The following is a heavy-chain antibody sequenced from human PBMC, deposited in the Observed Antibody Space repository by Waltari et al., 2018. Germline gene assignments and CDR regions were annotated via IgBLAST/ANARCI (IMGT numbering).Heavy chain of an antibody. V-gene: IGHV3-74*03. CDR1: GFRFSNYW. CDR2: IGTDETTM. Sequence: EEQLLESGGGLVQPGDSLRLSCAGSGFRFSNYWINWVRQAQGKGLVWVARIGTDETTMTYADSVKGRFTISRDNAKNTVYLQMKRLRAEDTAVYYCARLAPRTYRSPVPGRHYYYGMDVWGQGTTVTVSS. CDR3: ARLAPRTYRSPVPGRHYYYGMDV. D-gene: IGHD3-10*01. J-gene: IGHJ6*02.